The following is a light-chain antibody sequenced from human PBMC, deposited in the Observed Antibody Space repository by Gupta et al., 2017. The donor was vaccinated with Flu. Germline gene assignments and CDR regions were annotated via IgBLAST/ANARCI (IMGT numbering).Light chain of an antibody. CDR2: DVT. CDR3: SSYKSTSTCEV. J-gene: IGLJ1*01. V-gene: IGLV2-14*01. Sequence: QSALTQPASVSGSPGQSITISCTGTSSDVGGSDYVSWYQQHPDKAPKLIIYDVTNRPSGVPSRFSGSKSGNTASLNISGLQAEDETDYYCSSYKSTSTCEVFGTGTKLTVL. CDR1: SSDVGGSDY.